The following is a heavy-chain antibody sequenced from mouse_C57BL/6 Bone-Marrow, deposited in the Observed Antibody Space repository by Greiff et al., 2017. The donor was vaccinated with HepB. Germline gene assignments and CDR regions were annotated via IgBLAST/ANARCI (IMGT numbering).Heavy chain of an antibody. Sequence: VQLQQSGPELVKPGASVKISCKASGYAFSSSWMNWVKQRPGKGLEWIGRIYPGDGDTNYNGKFKGKATLTADKSSSTAYMQLSSLTSEDSAVYFCARLLPRALYYYAMDYWGQGTSVTVSS. CDR2: IYPGDGDT. CDR3: ARLLPRALYYYAMDY. D-gene: IGHD1-1*01. CDR1: GYAFSSSW. J-gene: IGHJ4*01. V-gene: IGHV1-82*01.